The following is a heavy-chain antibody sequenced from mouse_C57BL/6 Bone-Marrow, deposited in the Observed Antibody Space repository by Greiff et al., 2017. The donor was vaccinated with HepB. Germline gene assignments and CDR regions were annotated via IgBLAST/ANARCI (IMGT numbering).Heavy chain of an antibody. D-gene: IGHD1-1*01. CDR3: AREAYYGSSIWYFDV. Sequence: QVQLQQPGAELVRPGSSVKLSCKASGYTFTSYWMHWVKQRPIQGLEWIGNIDPSDSETYYNQKFKDKATLTVDKSSSTAYMQLSSLTSEDSAVYYCAREAYYGSSIWYFDVWGTGTTVTVSS. CDR2: IDPSDSET. V-gene: IGHV1-52*01. CDR1: GYTFTSYW. J-gene: IGHJ1*03.